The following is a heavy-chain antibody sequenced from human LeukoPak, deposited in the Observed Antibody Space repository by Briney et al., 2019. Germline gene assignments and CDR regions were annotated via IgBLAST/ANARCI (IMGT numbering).Heavy chain of an antibody. CDR3: ARDAVRYSLLYYFDY. V-gene: IGHV1-2*02. Sequence: ASVKVSCKASGYTFTGYYMHWVRQAPGQGLEWMGWINPNSGGTNYAQKFQGRVTMTRDTSISTAYMELSRLRSDDTAVYYRARDAVRYSLLYYFDYWGQGTLVTVSS. D-gene: IGHD5-18*01. CDR2: INPNSGGT. CDR1: GYTFTGYY. J-gene: IGHJ4*02.